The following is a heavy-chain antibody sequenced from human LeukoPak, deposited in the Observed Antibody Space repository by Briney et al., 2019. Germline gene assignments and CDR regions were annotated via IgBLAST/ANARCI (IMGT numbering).Heavy chain of an antibody. V-gene: IGHV1-3*01. Sequence: ASVKVSCKASGYTFTSYAMHWVRQAPGRRLEWMGWINAGNGNTKYSQKFQGRVTITRDTSASTAYMELSSLRSEDTAVYYCARDRRLAHNWFDPWGQGTLVTVSS. J-gene: IGHJ5*02. D-gene: IGHD6-19*01. CDR3: ARDRRLAHNWFDP. CDR1: GYTFTSYA. CDR2: INAGNGNT.